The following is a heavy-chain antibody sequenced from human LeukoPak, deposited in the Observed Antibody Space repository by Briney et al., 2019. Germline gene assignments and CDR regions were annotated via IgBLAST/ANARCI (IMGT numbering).Heavy chain of an antibody. CDR3: ARVFWEKDGFIGAFDI. J-gene: IGHJ3*02. V-gene: IGHV3-74*01. D-gene: IGHD3-3*01. CDR2: ITSDGSST. Sequence: GGSLRLSCAASGFTFSGYWMHWVRQAPGKGLVWVSRITSDGSSTSYADSVKGRFTISRDNSKNTLYLQMNSLRAEDTAVYYCARVFWEKDGFIGAFDIWGQGTMVTVSS. CDR1: GFTFSGYW.